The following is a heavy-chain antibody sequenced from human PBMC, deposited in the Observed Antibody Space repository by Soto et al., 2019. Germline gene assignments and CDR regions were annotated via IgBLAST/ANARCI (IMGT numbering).Heavy chain of an antibody. CDR2: ISHNGST. Sequence: SETLSLTCGVYGGSFSGYYWSWIRQPPGKGLEWIGEISHNGSTNYNPSLKGRVTISVDTSKNQFSPRLSSVTAADTAIYYCATRITVFGLLIPPFDPWGQGTQVTVSS. J-gene: IGHJ5*02. D-gene: IGHD3-3*01. V-gene: IGHV4-34*01. CDR3: ATRITVFGLLIPPFDP. CDR1: GGSFSGYY.